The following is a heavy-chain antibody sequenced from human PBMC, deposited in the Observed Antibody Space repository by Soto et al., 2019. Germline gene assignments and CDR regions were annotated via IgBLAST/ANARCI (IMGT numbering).Heavy chain of an antibody. CDR1: GGSFSGY. D-gene: IGHD3-9*01. Sequence: QVQLQQWGAGPLRPLETLSLTCGVSGGSFSGYWAWIRQSPGKGLEWIGEINDRGSINYNPSLKSRVSISVDTSKHHSSLNLRSVTAADTAVYYCARESHDILTGPPWVWYFDLWGRGTLVTVSS. CDR3: ARESHDILTGPPWVWYFDL. V-gene: IGHV4-34*01. CDR2: INDRGSI. J-gene: IGHJ2*01.